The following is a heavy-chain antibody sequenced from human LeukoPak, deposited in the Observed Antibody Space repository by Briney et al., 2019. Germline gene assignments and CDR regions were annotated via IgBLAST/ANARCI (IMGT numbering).Heavy chain of an antibody. D-gene: IGHD6-13*01. CDR3: ARYGFSSSWQGGWHAFDI. CDR1: GYTLTIYY. V-gene: IGHV1-46*01. J-gene: IGHJ3*02. CDR2: INPTVGDT. Sequence: ASVKVSCKASGYTLTIYYMHWVRQAPGQGLEWMGIINPTVGDTIYAQKFQGRVTMTRDMSTSTVYMELSSLRSDDTAVYYCARYGFSSSWQGGWHAFDIWGQGTMVTVSS.